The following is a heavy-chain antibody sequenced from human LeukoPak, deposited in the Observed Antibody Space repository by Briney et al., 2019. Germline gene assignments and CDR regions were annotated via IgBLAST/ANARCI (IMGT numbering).Heavy chain of an antibody. CDR1: GYSSSSYW. D-gene: IGHD3-16*01. V-gene: IGHV5-51*01. CDR3: ARTKSCYAVYYFDY. CDR2: IDLSYSGT. Sequence: GESLKISCNGSGYSSSSYWIGWVRQMPRQGLEWMGIIDLSYSGTTYNASFHGQSTISADKYISNTYLQRSSRKAADDATDYYARTKSCYAVYYFDYWGQGTLVTVSS. J-gene: IGHJ4*02.